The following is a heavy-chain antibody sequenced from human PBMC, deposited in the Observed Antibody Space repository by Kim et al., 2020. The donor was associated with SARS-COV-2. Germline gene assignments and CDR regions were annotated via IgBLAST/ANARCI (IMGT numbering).Heavy chain of an antibody. CDR2: INAGNGNT. D-gene: IGHD2-21*02. J-gene: IGHJ1*01. CDR3: ARDFAVVTAIEYFQH. V-gene: IGHV1-3*01. CDR1: GYTFTSYA. Sequence: ASVKVSCKASGYTFTSYAMHWVRQAPGQRLEWMGWINAGNGNTKYSQKFQGRVTMTRDTSASTAYMELSSLRSEDTAVYYCARDFAVVTAIEYFQHWGQGTLVTVSS.